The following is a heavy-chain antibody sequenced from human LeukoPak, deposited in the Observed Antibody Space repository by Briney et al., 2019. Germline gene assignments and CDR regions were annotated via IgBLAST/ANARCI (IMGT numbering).Heavy chain of an antibody. J-gene: IGHJ4*02. CDR3: AKLDRIAIIRGESGFDY. CDR1: GFNFSNYA. Sequence: HPGGSLRLSCAASGFNFSNYAMSWVRQAPGKGVEWVTGISGSATTTYYADSVKGRFTISRDNSDDTVYLQMNSLRAEDTALYYCAKLDRIAIIRGESGFDYWGQGTLVTVSS. V-gene: IGHV3-23*01. D-gene: IGHD3-10*01. CDR2: ISGSATTT.